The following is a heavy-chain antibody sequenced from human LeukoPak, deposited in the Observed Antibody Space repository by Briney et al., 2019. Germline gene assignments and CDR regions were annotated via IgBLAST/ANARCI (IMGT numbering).Heavy chain of an antibody. V-gene: IGHV1-69*05. D-gene: IGHD3-22*01. J-gene: IGHJ4*02. CDR1: GGTFSSYA. CDR2: IIPIFGTA. CDR3: ARGSSGYYYTIDY. Sequence: ASVKVSCKAPGGTFSSYAISWVRQAPGQGLEWMGGIIPIFGTANYAQKFQGRVTITTDESTSTAYMELSSLRSEDTAVYYCARGSSGYYYTIDYWGQGTLVTVSS.